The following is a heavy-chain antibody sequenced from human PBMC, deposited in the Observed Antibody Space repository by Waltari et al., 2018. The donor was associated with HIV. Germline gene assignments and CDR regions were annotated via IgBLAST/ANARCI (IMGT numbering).Heavy chain of an antibody. J-gene: IGHJ6*03. CDR2: ISWNSGSI. CDR1: GFTFDDYA. D-gene: IGHD6-19*01. Sequence: EVQLVESGGGLVQAGRSLRLSCAASGFTFDDYAMPWVRQAPGKGLEWVSGISWNSGSIAYADSVKGRFTISRDNARNSLYLQMNSLRAEDTALYYCTKGRSPFYYYMDVWGKGTTVTVSS. CDR3: TKGRSPFYYYMDV. V-gene: IGHV3-9*01.